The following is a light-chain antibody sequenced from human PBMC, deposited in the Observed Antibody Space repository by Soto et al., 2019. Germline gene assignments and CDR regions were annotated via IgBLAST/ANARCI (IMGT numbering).Light chain of an antibody. J-gene: IGLJ3*02. CDR3: CSYADTTTWV. CDR2: EVT. Sequence: QSVLTQPASVSGSPGQSITISSTGTSSDVGSHNFVSWYQQRPGKAPKLMIFEVTKRPSGVSDRFSASKSGNTASLTISGVRAEDEADYYCCSYADTTTWVFGGGTKLTVL. CDR1: SSDVGSHNF. V-gene: IGLV2-23*02.